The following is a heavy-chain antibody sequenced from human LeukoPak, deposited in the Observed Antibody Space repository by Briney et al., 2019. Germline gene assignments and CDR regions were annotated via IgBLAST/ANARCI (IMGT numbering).Heavy chain of an antibody. D-gene: IGHD2-2*01. CDR2: IKRKTDGGAI. Sequence: GGSLRLSCAASGFTFSNAWMSWVRQTPGKGLEWVGHIKRKTDGGAIEYAAPVKGRFTISRDDSKNTLYLQMSSLKTEDTALYYCATTYGYCSATGCSSFNYWGQGTLVTVSS. V-gene: IGHV3-15*01. CDR1: GFTFSNAW. J-gene: IGHJ4*02. CDR3: ATTYGYCSATGCSSFNY.